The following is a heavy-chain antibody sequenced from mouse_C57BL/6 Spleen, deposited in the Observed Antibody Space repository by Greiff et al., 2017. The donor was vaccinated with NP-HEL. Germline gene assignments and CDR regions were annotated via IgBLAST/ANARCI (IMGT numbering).Heavy chain of an antibody. Sequence: QVQLQQPGAELVKPGASVKMSCKASGYTFTSYWITWVKQRPGQGLEWIGDIYPGSGSTNYNEKFKSKATLTVDTSSSTAYMQLSSLTSEDSAVYYCARELAQATIFFAYWGQGTLVTVSA. J-gene: IGHJ3*01. CDR3: ARELAQATIFFAY. V-gene: IGHV1-55*01. D-gene: IGHD3-2*02. CDR2: IYPGSGST. CDR1: GYTFTSYW.